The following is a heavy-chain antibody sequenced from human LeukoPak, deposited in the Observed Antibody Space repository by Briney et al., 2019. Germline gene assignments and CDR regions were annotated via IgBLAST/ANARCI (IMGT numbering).Heavy chain of an antibody. CDR3: ARENHYGGNICLDY. D-gene: IGHD4-23*01. CDR1: GGSISSGDYY. CDR2: IYYTGST. J-gene: IGHJ4*02. V-gene: IGHV4-30-4*01. Sequence: SETLSLTCTVSGGSISSGDYYWSWIRQPPGKGLEWIGYIYYTGSTYYNPSLKSRVTISVDTSQNQFSLKLRSVTAADAAVYYYARENHYGGNICLDYWGQGTLVTVSS.